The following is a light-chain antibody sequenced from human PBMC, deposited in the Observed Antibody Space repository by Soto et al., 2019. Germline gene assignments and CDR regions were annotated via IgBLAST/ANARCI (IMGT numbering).Light chain of an antibody. CDR2: GAS. J-gene: IGKJ5*01. Sequence: EIVLTQSPGTLSLSPGERATLSCRASQSVSSNLAWYQQKPGQAPRLLIYGASTRATGIPARFSGSGSGTEFTLTISSLEPEDFAVYYCQQRSNWPWTFGQGTRLEI. CDR1: QSVSSN. V-gene: IGKV3-11*01. CDR3: QQRSNWPWT.